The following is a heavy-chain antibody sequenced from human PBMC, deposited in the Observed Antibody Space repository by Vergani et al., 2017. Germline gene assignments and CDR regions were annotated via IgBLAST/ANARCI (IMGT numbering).Heavy chain of an antibody. D-gene: IGHD3/OR15-3a*01. V-gene: IGHV1-8*01. Sequence: QVQLVQSGAEVRKPGASVKVSCKASGYNFTSFDINWVRLATGQGLEWMGWMNPKSGNTAYAAKFQGRITMTSDSSTDTAYMEMKSLRSEDTAIYFCARGVLDSKYRHNWFGPWGQGTVVTVSS. CDR2: MNPKSGNT. CDR3: ARGVLDSKYRHNWFGP. CDR1: GYNFTSFD. J-gene: IGHJ5*02.